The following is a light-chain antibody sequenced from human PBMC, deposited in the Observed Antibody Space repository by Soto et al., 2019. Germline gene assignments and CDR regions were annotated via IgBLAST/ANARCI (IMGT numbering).Light chain of an antibody. V-gene: IGKV1-5*03. CDR2: EAS. Sequence: DIQMTQSPSTLSASVGDRVTITCRASQNIHSWLTWYQEKPGKAPKLLIYEASTLESGVPSRFSGSGYGTEFTLTISGMQPDDFATYHCPQYHGIWTFGQGTKVEIK. CDR1: QNIHSW. CDR3: PQYHGIWT. J-gene: IGKJ1*01.